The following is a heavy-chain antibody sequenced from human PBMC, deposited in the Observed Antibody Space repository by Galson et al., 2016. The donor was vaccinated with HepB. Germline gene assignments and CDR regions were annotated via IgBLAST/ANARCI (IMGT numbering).Heavy chain of an antibody. CDR1: GFTFSDNY. J-gene: IGHJ4*02. CDR3: ARTPRDRGHLLGAYDY. D-gene: IGHD2-15*01. V-gene: IGHV3-11*03. Sequence: SLRLSCAASGFTFSDNYMSWIRQAPGKGLEWISYISSIGSDSHYADSVKGRFTISRDDSKNTLYLQMNSLRAEDTAIYYCARTPRDRGHLLGAYDYWGQGTLVTVSS. CDR2: ISSIGSDS.